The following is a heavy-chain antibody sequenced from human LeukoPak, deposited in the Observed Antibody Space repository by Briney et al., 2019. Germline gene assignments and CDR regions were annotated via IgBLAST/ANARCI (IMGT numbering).Heavy chain of an antibody. CDR3: AKLGTDCSSASCYSRSFDY. CDR2: VTDNGDNT. CDR1: GFNFSNYA. J-gene: IGHJ4*02. D-gene: IGHD2-2*02. V-gene: IGHV3-23*01. Sequence: GGSLRLSCAASGFNFSNYAMSWVRQAPGMGLEWVSAVTDNGDNTYYADSGKGRFTLSRDNSKNTLYLQMSSLRAEDTDVYYCAKLGTDCSSASCYSRSFDYWGQGTLVTVSS.